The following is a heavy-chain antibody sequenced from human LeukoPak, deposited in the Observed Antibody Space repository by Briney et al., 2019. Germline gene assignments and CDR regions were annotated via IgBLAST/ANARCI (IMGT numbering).Heavy chain of an antibody. CDR2: IYYTGST. D-gene: IGHD6-13*01. Sequence: SETLSLTCTVSGGSISSYYWSWIRQPPGKGLEWIGYIYYTGSTNYNPSLKSRVTISVDTSKNRFSLRLSSVTAADTAVYYCARVTGYMVEDYFDYWGQGTLVTVSS. J-gene: IGHJ4*02. CDR1: GGSISSYY. V-gene: IGHV4-59*01. CDR3: ARVTGYMVEDYFDY.